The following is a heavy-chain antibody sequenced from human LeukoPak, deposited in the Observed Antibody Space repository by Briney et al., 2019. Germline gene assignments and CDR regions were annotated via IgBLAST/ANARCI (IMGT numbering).Heavy chain of an antibody. Sequence: ASVKVSCKASGYTFTGYYMHWVRPAPGQGLEWMGWINPNSGGTNYAQKFQGRVTMTRDTSISTAYMELSRLRSDDTAVYYCATTPYSGSYYWFDPWGQGTLVTVSS. CDR3: ATTPYSGSYYWFDP. D-gene: IGHD1-26*01. J-gene: IGHJ5*02. V-gene: IGHV1-2*02. CDR1: GYTFTGYY. CDR2: INPNSGGT.